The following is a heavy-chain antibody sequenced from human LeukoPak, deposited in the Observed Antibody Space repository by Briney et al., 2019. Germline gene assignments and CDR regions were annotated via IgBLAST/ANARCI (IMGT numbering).Heavy chain of an antibody. J-gene: IGHJ4*02. CDR3: AREGAARNFDY. CDR1: GGSISSGSYY. Sequence: SETLSLTCTVSGGSISSGSYYWTWIRQPAGKGLEWIGRIYTSGSTNFNPSLKSRVSISLDTSQNQFSLKLSSVTAADTAVYYCAREGAARNFDYWGQGILVTVSS. D-gene: IGHD6-6*01. CDR2: IYTSGST. V-gene: IGHV4-61*02.